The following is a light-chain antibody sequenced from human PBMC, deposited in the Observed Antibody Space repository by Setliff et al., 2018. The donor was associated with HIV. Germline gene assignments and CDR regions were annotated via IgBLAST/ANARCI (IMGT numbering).Light chain of an antibody. V-gene: IGLV2-11*01. Sequence: QSALTQPRSVSGSPGQSVTISCTGTSSDVGGYNYVSWYQQHPGKVPKLMIYDVSKRPSGVPDRFSGSKSGNTASLTISGLQAEDEATYFCSSYTGSDTFDVFGTGTKVTVL. CDR1: SSDVGGYNY. J-gene: IGLJ1*01. CDR2: DVS. CDR3: SSYTGSDTFDV.